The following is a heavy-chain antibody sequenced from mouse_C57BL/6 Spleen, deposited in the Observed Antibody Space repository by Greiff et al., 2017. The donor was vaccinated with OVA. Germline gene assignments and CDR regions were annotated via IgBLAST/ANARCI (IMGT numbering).Heavy chain of an antibody. CDR3: AREGGTTGAY. J-gene: IGHJ3*01. CDR2: ISDGGSYT. Sequence: EVKLMESGGGLVKPGGSLKLSCAASGFTFSSYAMSWVRQTPEKRLEWVATISDGGSYTYYPDNVKGRFTISRDNAKNNLYLQMSHLKSEDTAMYYCAREGGTTGAYWGQGTLVTVSA. V-gene: IGHV5-4*01. CDR1: GFTFSSYA. D-gene: IGHD1-1*01.